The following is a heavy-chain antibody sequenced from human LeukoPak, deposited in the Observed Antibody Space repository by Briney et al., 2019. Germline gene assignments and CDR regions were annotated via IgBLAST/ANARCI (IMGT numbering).Heavy chain of an antibody. CDR1: GGSFSGYY. CDR3: ARGQTYYYGSGGYRSNNWFAP. J-gene: IGHJ5*02. CDR2: INHSGST. D-gene: IGHD3-10*01. Sequence: SETLSLTCAVYGGSFSGYYWSWIRQPPGKGLEWIGEINHSGSTNYNPSLKSRVTISVDTSKNQFSVKLSSVTAADTAVYYCARGQTYYYGSGGYRSNNWFAPWGQGTLVTVSS. V-gene: IGHV4-34*01.